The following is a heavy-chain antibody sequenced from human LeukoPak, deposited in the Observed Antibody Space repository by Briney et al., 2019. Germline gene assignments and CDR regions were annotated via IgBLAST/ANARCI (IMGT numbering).Heavy chain of an antibody. CDR2: IIPILGIA. J-gene: IGHJ6*02. V-gene: IGHV1-69*04. Sequence: ASVKVSCKASGGTFSSYAISWVRQAPGQGLEWMGRIIPILGIANYAQKFQGRVTITADKSTSTAYMELSSLRSEDTAVYYCARERRYCSGGSCNYYCYYGMDVWGQGTTVTVSS. CDR1: GGTFSSYA. D-gene: IGHD2-15*01. CDR3: ARERRYCSGGSCNYYCYYGMDV.